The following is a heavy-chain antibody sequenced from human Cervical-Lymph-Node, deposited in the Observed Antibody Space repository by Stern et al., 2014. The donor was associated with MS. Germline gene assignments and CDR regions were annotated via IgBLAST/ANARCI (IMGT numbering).Heavy chain of an antibody. D-gene: IGHD3-3*01. CDR3: AKDINDYWSGPADY. V-gene: IGHV3-9*01. CDR2: INWSGGSA. CDR1: GFTFADHA. J-gene: IGHJ4*02. Sequence: QLVESGGGLVQPGRSLRLSCAASGFTFADHAMHWVRQAPGKGLEWVSGINWSGGSAGYADVVEGRFTISRDNAKNSLYLQINSLRVEDTAFYYCAKDINDYWSGPADYWGQGTLVTVSS.